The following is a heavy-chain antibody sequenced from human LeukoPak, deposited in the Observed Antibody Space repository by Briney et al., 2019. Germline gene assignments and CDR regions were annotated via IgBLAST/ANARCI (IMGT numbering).Heavy chain of an antibody. CDR2: IGGSGGST. CDR3: AKKAWSAYYFDY. Sequence: GGSLRLSCEASGFTFSSYAMSWVRQAPGKGLEWVSAIGGSGGSTYYADSVKGRFTISRDNSKNTLYLQMNSLRAEDTAVYYCAKKAWSAYYFDYWGQGTLVTVSS. D-gene: IGHD2-15*01. CDR1: GFTFSSYA. V-gene: IGHV3-23*01. J-gene: IGHJ4*02.